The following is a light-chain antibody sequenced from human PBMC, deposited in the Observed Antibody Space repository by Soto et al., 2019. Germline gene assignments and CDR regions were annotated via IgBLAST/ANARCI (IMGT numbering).Light chain of an antibody. V-gene: IGKV3-20*01. CDR3: QQYSTSPYT. CDR2: GAS. Sequence: EIVLTQSPGILSLSPGERATLSCRASQSGSSTYLAWYQQKPGQAPRLLIYGASSRATGIPDRFSGSGSGTDFTLTISRLDPEDFAVYYCQQYSTSPYTFGQGTKLEIK. J-gene: IGKJ2*01. CDR1: QSGSSTY.